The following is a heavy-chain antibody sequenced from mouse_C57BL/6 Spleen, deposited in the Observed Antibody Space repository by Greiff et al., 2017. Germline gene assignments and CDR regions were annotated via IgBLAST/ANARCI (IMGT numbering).Heavy chain of an antibody. D-gene: IGHD2-4*01. V-gene: IGHV5-6*02. CDR3: ARPPEITTGGWYFDV. CDR2: ISSGGSYT. J-gene: IGHJ1*03. CDR1: GFTFSSYG. Sequence: EVKLEESGGDLVKPGGSLKLSCAASGFTFSSYGMSWVRQTPDKRLEWVATISSGGSYTYYPDSVKGRFTISRDNAKNTLYLQMSSLKSEDTAMYYWARPPEITTGGWYFDVWGTGTTVTVSS.